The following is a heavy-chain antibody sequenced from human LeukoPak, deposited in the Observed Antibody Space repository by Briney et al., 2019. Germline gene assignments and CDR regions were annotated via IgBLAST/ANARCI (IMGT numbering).Heavy chain of an antibody. D-gene: IGHD2/OR15-2a*01. V-gene: IGHV4-59*12. Sequence: SETLSLTCTVSGGSIRTYYWSWIRQPPGKGLEWIGSIYYSGSTYYNPSLKSRVTISVDTSKNQFSLKLSSVTAADTAVYYCARDSMSQLDYWGQGTLVTVSS. CDR1: GGSIRTYY. CDR3: ARDSMSQLDY. J-gene: IGHJ4*02. CDR2: IYYSGST.